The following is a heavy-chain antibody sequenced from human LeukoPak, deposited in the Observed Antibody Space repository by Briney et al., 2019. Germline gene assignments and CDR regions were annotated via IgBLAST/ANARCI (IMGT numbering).Heavy chain of an antibody. V-gene: IGHV3-21*01. J-gene: IGHJ4*02. D-gene: IGHD2-15*01. CDR2: ISTSSSDI. Sequence: GGSLRLSCVVSGFTFSSYDLHWVRQAPGKGLEWVSSISTSSSDIYYADSVKGRFTVSRDNAKNSLYLQMNSLRAEDTAVYYCARGLDCYGDTCYQYFDYWGQGTLFTVSS. CDR3: ARGLDCYGDTCYQYFDY. CDR1: GFTFSSYD.